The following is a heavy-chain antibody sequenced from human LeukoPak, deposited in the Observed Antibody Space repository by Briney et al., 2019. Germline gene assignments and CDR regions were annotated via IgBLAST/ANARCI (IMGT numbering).Heavy chain of an antibody. V-gene: IGHV3-74*01. D-gene: IGHD4-17*01. Sequence: PGGSLRLSCAASGFTFSSYWMHWVRQAPGKGLVWVSRINSDGSSTTYADSVKGRFTISRDNAKNTLYLQMNSLRAEDTAVYYCARWETTVTTLDYWGQGTPVTVSS. CDR3: ARWETTVTTLDY. CDR1: GFTFSSYW. J-gene: IGHJ4*02. CDR2: INSDGSST.